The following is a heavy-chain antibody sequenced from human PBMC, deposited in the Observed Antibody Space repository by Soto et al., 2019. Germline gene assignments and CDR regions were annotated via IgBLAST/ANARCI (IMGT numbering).Heavy chain of an antibody. D-gene: IGHD2-2*01. CDR2: ISAYNGNT. Sequence: ASVKVSCKASGYTFTSYGISWVRQAPGQGLEWMGWISAYNGNTNYAQKLQGRVTMTTDTSTSTAYMELRSLRSDDTAVYYCARDYFVVVPAAPNPDAFDLWGQGTMVTVSS. V-gene: IGHV1-18*04. CDR3: ARDYFVVVPAAPNPDAFDL. J-gene: IGHJ3*01. CDR1: GYTFTSYG.